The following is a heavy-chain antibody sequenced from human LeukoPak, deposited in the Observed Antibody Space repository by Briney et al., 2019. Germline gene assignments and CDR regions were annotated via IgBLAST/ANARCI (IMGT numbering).Heavy chain of an antibody. V-gene: IGHV1-69*13. CDR3: ARSDTYYYDSSGYYYLDY. J-gene: IGHJ4*02. Sequence: ASVKVSCKASGGTFSCYAISWVRQAPGQGLEWMGGIIPIFGTANYAQKFQGRVTITADESTSTAYMELSSLRSEDTAVYYCARSDTYYYDSSGYYYLDYWGQGTLVTVSS. CDR1: GGTFSCYA. D-gene: IGHD3-22*01. CDR2: IIPIFGTA.